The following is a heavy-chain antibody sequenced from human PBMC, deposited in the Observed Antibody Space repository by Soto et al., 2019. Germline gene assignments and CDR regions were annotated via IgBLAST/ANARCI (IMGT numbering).Heavy chain of an antibody. Sequence: SETLSLTCAVYGGSFSGYYWSWIRQPPGKGLEWIGEINHSGSTNYNPSLKSRVTISVDTSKNQFSLKLSSVTAADTAVYYCARGSGRDGYNYGHYFDYWGQGTLVTVSS. CDR2: INHSGST. J-gene: IGHJ4*02. D-gene: IGHD5-12*01. CDR3: ARGSGRDGYNYGHYFDY. V-gene: IGHV4-34*01. CDR1: GGSFSGYY.